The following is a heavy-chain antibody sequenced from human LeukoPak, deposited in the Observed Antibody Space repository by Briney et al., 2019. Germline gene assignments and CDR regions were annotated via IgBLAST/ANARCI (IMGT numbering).Heavy chain of an antibody. V-gene: IGHV3-23*01. CDR3: AKDSKYYYDSSGYSNFDY. CDR1: GFTFSSYA. Sequence: PGGSLRLSCAASGFTFSSYAMSWVRQAPGKGLEWVSAISGSGGSTYYADSVKGRFTISRDNSKNTLYLQMNSLRAEDTAVYYCAKDSKYYYDSSGYSNFDYWGQGTLVTVSS. CDR2: ISGSGGST. D-gene: IGHD3-22*01. J-gene: IGHJ4*02.